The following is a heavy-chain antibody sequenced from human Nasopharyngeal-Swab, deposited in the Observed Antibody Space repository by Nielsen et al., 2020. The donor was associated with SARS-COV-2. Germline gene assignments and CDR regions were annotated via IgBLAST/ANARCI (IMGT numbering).Heavy chain of an antibody. CDR3: AREGLGNDFDY. J-gene: IGHJ4*02. V-gene: IGHV3-53*01. D-gene: IGHD5-12*01. CDR2: IYSGGST. CDR1: GFTVSNNY. Sequence: GGSLRLSCAASGFTVSNNYMSWVRQAPGKGLEWVSVIYSGGSTYYADSVKGRFTISRDNSKNTLYLQMNNLRAEDTAVYYCAREGLGNDFDYWGQGTLVTVSS.